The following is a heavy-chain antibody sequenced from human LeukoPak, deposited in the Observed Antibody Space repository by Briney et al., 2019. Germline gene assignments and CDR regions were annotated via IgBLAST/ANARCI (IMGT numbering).Heavy chain of an antibody. CDR2: IYTSGST. CDR3: ASGVVTASDESYYFDY. CDR1: GDSISGYY. V-gene: IGHV4-4*07. J-gene: IGHJ4*02. Sequence: SETLSLTCSVSGDSISGYYWSWIRQPAGKGLEWIGRIYTSGSTNYNPSLKSRVTISVDTSKNQFSLKLSSVTAADTAVYYCASGVVTASDESYYFDYWGQGTLVTVSS. D-gene: IGHD2-21*02.